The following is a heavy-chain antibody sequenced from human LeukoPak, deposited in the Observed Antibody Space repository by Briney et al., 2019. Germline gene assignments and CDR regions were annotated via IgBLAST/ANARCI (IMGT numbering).Heavy chain of an antibody. CDR2: IYYSGST. CDR3: ASVRFLEWLPSDY. J-gene: IGHJ4*02. CDR1: GGSISSGDYY. D-gene: IGHD3-3*01. Sequence: SQTLSLTCTVSGGSISSGDYYWSWIRQPPGKGPEWIGYIYYSGSTYYNPSLKSRVTISVDTSKNQFSLKLSSVTAADTAVYYCASVRFLEWLPSDYWGQGTLVTVSS. V-gene: IGHV4-30-4*08.